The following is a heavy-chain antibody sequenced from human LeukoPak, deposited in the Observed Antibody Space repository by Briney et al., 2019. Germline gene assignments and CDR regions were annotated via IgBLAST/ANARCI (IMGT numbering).Heavy chain of an antibody. CDR2: IRYDGSNK. Sequence: GGSLRLSCAASGFTFSSYGMHWVRQAPGKGLEWMAFIRYDGSNKYYADSVKGRFTISRDNSKNTLYLQMNSLRAEDTAVYYCAKDPVRYSSSCPGYWGQGTLVTVSS. J-gene: IGHJ4*02. D-gene: IGHD6-13*01. V-gene: IGHV3-30*02. CDR3: AKDPVRYSSSCPGY. CDR1: GFTFSSYG.